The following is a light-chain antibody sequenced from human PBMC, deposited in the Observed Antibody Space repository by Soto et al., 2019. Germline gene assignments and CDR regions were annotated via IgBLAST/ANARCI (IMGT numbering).Light chain of an antibody. V-gene: IGKV3-20*01. CDR1: QPVNSGY. CDR3: QVYGSSPKT. Sequence: IVLTQSPVTLSLSPGEGATLSCRASQPVNSGYLAWYQQKPGQAPRLLMYGVSTRETGIPDRFSGSGAGTDFTLTISRLEPGDFAVYYCQVYGSSPKTFGQGTKVEFK. J-gene: IGKJ1*01. CDR2: GVS.